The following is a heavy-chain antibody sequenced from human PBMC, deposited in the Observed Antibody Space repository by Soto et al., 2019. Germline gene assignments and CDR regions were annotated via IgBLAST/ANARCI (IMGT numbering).Heavy chain of an antibody. V-gene: IGHV5-51*01. CDR1: GYSFTSFW. CDR3: ARLYYHDRSGSGYFEY. D-gene: IGHD3-22*01. J-gene: IGHJ4*02. CDR2: IYPGDSDT. Sequence: GESLKISCKGSGYSFTSFWIGWVRQMPGKGLGWMGIIYPGDSDTTYSPSFQGQVTISADKSISTAYLQWSSLKASDTAMYYCARLYYHDRSGSGYFEYWGQGTLVTVSS.